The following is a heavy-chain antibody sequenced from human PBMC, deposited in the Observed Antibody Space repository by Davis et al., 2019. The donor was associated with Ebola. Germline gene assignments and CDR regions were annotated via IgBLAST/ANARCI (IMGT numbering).Heavy chain of an antibody. CDR1: GYSFTRNY. CDR3: ARDRVSGTTGMTDGGLYYYYAMDV. V-gene: IGHV1-46*01. CDR2: INPSSGST. D-gene: IGHD1-1*01. Sequence: ASVTVSCKASGYSFTRNYMYWVRQARGQGLEWMGRINPSSGSTSYAQKFQGRVTMTRDTSTSTVYMELSSLRSEDTAVYYCARDRVSGTTGMTDGGLYYYYAMDVWGKGTAVTVSS. J-gene: IGHJ6*04.